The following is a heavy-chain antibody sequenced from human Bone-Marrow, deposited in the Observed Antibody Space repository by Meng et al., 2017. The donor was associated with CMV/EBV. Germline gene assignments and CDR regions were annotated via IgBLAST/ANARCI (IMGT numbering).Heavy chain of an antibody. CDR3: ARGPYRLYQLLYGFDY. Sequence: ASVKASCKASGYTFTGYYMHWVRQAPGQGLEWMGWINPNSGGTNYAQKFQGRVTMTRDTSISTAYMELSRLRTDDTAVYYCARGPYRLYQLLYGFDYWGQGTLVTVSS. D-gene: IGHD2-2*02. V-gene: IGHV1-2*02. J-gene: IGHJ4*02. CDR2: INPNSGGT. CDR1: GYTFTGYY.